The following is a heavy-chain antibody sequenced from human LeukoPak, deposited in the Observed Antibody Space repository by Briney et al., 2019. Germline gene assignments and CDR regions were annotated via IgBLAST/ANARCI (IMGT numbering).Heavy chain of an antibody. CDR3: ASHRRYQLLKWGWFDP. Sequence: AERVSLTGAVCGGGISSSSWHWGWLRQPPGKGLEWIGSIYYSGSTYYNPSLKSRVTISVDTSKNQFSLKLSSVTAANTAVYYCASHRRYQLLKWGWFDPWGQETLVSVSS. CDR1: GGGISSSSWH. V-gene: IGHV4-39*01. CDR2: IYYSGST. D-gene: IGHD2-2*01. J-gene: IGHJ5*02.